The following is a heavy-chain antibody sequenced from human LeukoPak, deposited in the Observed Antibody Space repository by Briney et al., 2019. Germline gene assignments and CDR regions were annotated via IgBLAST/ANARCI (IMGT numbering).Heavy chain of an antibody. D-gene: IGHD1-26*01. J-gene: IGHJ4*02. CDR3: AREVIGGSYLDY. V-gene: IGHV4-59*01. CDR1: GGSISSYY. CDR2: IYYSGST. Sequence: SETLSLTCTVSGGSISSYYWSWIRQPPGKGLEWIGYIYYSGSTNYNPSLKSRVTISVDTSKNQFSLKLSSVTAADTAVYYCAREVIGGSYLDYWGQGTLVTVSS.